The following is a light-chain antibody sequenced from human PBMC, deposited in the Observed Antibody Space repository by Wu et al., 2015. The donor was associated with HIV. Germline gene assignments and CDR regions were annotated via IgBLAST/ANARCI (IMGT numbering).Light chain of an antibody. CDR3: LQRTNWPPTYS. CDR2: DAS. V-gene: IGKV3-15*01. J-gene: IGKJ2*03. Sequence: DKMMTQSPTTLSVSPGERVALSCRASQSVRTNLAWYQQIPGQAPRLLIYDASIRATGVPARFSGSGSGTDFTLSISSLEFEDFAVYYCLQRTNWPPTYSFGQGTRLEI. CDR1: QSVRTN.